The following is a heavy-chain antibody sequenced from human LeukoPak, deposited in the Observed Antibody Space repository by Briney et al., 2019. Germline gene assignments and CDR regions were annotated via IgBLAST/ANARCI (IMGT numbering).Heavy chain of an antibody. CDR3: AKESLRLGELSFYDY. Sequence: PGGSLRLSCAASGFTFSSYWMSWVRQAPGKGLEWVAFIRYDGSNKYYADSVKGRFTISRDNSKNTLYLQMNSLRAEDTAVYYCAKESLRLGELSFYDYWGQGTLVTVSS. V-gene: IGHV3-30*02. CDR1: GFTFSSYW. CDR2: IRYDGSNK. J-gene: IGHJ4*02. D-gene: IGHD3-16*02.